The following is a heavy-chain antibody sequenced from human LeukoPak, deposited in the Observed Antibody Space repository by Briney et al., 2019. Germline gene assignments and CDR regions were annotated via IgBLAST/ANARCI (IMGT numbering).Heavy chain of an antibody. CDR1: GGSFSGYY. CDR2: INHSGST. Sequence: SETLSLTCAVYGGSFSGYYWSWIRQPPGKGLEWIGVINHSGSTNYNPSLKSRVTISVDTSKNQFSLKLSSVTVADTAVYYCARRYSSSSYNWFDPWGQGTLVTVSS. J-gene: IGHJ5*02. D-gene: IGHD6-6*01. CDR3: ARRYSSSSYNWFDP. V-gene: IGHV4-34*01.